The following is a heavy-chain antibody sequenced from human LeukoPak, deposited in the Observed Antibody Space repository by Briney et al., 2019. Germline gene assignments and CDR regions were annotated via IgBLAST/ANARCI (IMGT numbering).Heavy chain of an antibody. CDR2: MNPNSGNT. CDR3: ARSSYRYSSSWYY. V-gene: IGHV1-8*02. D-gene: IGHD6-13*01. Sequence: ASVKVSCKASGYTFTGYYMHWVRQAPGQGLEWMGWMNPNSGNTGYAQKFQGRVTMTRNTSISTAYMELSSLRSEDTAVYYCARSSYRYSSSWYYWGQGTLVTVSS. CDR1: GYTFTGYY. J-gene: IGHJ4*02.